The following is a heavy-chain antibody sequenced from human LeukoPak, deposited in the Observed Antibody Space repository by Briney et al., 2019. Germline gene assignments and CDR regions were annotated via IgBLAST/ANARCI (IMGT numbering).Heavy chain of an antibody. CDR3: ARVRGYYSWALDY. CDR1: GFTFNTYY. D-gene: IGHD3-22*01. J-gene: IGHJ4*02. CDR2: INQDGNEE. Sequence: PGGSLRLSCAASGFTFNTYYMSWVRQAPGKGLEWVANINQDGNEEYYVDSVTGRFAISRDNAQNSLYLQMNSLRVEDTAMYYCARVRGYYSWALDYWGQGTLVTVSS. V-gene: IGHV3-7*01.